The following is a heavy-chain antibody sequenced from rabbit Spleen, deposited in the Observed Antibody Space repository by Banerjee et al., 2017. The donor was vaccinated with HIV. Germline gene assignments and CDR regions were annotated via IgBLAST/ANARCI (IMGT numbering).Heavy chain of an antibody. CDR1: GFSFSSSYY. Sequence: QSLEESGGDLVKPGASLTLTCIASGFSFSSSYYMCWVRQAPGKGLEWIGYIDPVFGSAYYASWVNGRFSISRENTQNTVSLQLNSLTAADTATYFCARGGGLWGQGTLVTVS. CDR2: IDPVFGSA. CDR3: ARGGGL. J-gene: IGHJ3*01. V-gene: IGHV1S40*01.